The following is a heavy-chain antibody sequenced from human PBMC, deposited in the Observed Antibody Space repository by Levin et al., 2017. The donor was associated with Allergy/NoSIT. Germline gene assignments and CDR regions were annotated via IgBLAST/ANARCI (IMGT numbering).Heavy chain of an antibody. D-gene: IGHD3-10*01. V-gene: IGHV3-21*01. CDR1: GFTFSSYS. CDR3: AVGGGSGSQRGLYYYGMDV. Sequence: LSLTCAASGFTFSSYSMNWVRQAPGKGLEWVSSISSSSSYIYYADSVKGRFTISRDNAKNSLYLQMNSLRAEDTAVYYCAVGGGSGSQRGLYYYGMDVWGQGTTVTVSS. CDR2: ISSSSSYI. J-gene: IGHJ6*02.